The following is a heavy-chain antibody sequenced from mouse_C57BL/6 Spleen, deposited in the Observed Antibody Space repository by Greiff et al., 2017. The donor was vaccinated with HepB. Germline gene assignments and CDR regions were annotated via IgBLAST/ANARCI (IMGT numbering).Heavy chain of an antibody. V-gene: IGHV1-63*01. CDR3: ASNDYDGPWFAY. CDR1: GYTFTNYW. D-gene: IGHD2-4*01. CDR2: IYPGGGYT. Sequence: QVQLQQSGAELVRPGSSVKMSCKASGYTFTNYWIGWAKQRPGHGLEWIGDIYPGGGYTNYNEKFKGKATLTADKSSSTAYMQFSSLTSEDSAIYYGASNDYDGPWFAYWGQGTLVTVSA. J-gene: IGHJ3*01.